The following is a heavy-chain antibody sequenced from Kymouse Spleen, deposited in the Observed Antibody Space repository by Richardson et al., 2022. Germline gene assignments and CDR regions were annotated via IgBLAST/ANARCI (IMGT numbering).Heavy chain of an antibody. CDR3: ARRAYCGGDCYSFDY. V-gene: IGHV4-34*01. Sequence: QVQLQQWGAGLLKPSETLSLTCAVYGGSFSGYYWSWIRQPPGKGLEWIGEINHSGSTNYNPSLKSRVTISVDTSKNQFSLKLSSVTAADTAVYYCARRAYCGGDCYSFDYWGQGTLVTVSS. J-gene: IGHJ4*02. D-gene: IGHD2-21*02. CDR2: INHSGST. CDR1: GGSFSGYY.